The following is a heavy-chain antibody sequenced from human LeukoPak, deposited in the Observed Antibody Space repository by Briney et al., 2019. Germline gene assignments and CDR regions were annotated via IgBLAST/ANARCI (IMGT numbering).Heavy chain of an antibody. J-gene: IGHJ4*02. Sequence: PGGSLRLSCAASGFTVSSNYMSWVRQAPGKGLEWVSVIYSGGSTYYADSVKGRFTISRDNSKNTLYLQMSSLRAEDTAVYYCARDWGYCSSTSCFLLGYWGQGTLVTVSS. CDR2: IYSGGST. D-gene: IGHD2-2*01. CDR1: GFTVSSNY. CDR3: ARDWGYCSSTSCFLLGY. V-gene: IGHV3-53*05.